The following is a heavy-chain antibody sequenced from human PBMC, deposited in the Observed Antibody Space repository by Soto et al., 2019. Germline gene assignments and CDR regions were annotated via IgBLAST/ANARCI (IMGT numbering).Heavy chain of an antibody. V-gene: IGHV4-31*03. CDR3: ATIWHYGDYEEGHY. D-gene: IGHD4-17*01. J-gene: IGHJ4*02. CDR1: GGSISSGGYY. Sequence: PSETLSLTCTVSGGSISSGGYYWSWIRQHPGKGLEWIGYIYYSGSTYYNPSLKSRVTISVDTSKNQFSLKLSSVTAADTAVYYCATIWHYGDYEEGHYRGQGTLVTLS. CDR2: IYYSGST.